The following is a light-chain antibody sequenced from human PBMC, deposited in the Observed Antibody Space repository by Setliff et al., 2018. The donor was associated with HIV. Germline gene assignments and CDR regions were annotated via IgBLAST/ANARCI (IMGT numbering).Light chain of an antibody. V-gene: IGLV2-18*02. J-gene: IGLJ1*01. CDR3: ASRTAGSTPYV. CDR1: SSDVGYYNR. Sequence: VTISCTGTSSDVGYYNRVSWYQQPPGTVPRLMIYEVSSRPSGVPDRFSGSKSGNTASLTISGLQAEDEADYYCASRTAGSTPYVFGTGTKAPS. CDR2: EVS.